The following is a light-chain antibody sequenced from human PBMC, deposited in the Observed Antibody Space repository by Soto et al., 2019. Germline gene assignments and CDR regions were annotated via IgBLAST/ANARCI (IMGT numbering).Light chain of an antibody. V-gene: IGKV3-20*01. J-gene: IGKJ1*01. CDR1: QSVSSSY. Sequence: EIVLTQSPGTLSLSPGERATLFCRASQSVSSSYLAWYQQKPGQAPRLLIYGASSRATGIPDRFSGSGSGTDFPLTISRLEPEDFAVYYCQHYGSSQTFGQGTKVEIK. CDR2: GAS. CDR3: QHYGSSQT.